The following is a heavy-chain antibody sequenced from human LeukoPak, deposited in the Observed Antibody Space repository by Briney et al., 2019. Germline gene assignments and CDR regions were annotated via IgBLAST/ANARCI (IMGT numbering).Heavy chain of an antibody. CDR2: IYSSGST. Sequence: SETLSLTCIVSGGSISGNYWSWIRQPPGQGLEWIGYIYSSGSTNYNPSLMSRVTISLDTSKDQFSLKLSSVTAADTAVYYCARGYYDVLTGFWNWFDPWGQGTLVTVSS. CDR3: ARGYYDVLTGFWNWFDP. CDR1: GGSISGNY. D-gene: IGHD3-9*01. J-gene: IGHJ5*02. V-gene: IGHV4-59*08.